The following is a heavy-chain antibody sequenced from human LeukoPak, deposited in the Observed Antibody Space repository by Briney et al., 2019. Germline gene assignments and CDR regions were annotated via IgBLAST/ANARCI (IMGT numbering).Heavy chain of an antibody. Sequence: PGGSLRLSCAASGFTFSSYGMPWVRQAPGKGLEWVAVISYDGSNKYYADSVKGRFTISRDNSKNTLYLQMNSLRAEDTAVYYCARARPNYDYWGQGTLVTVSS. CDR2: ISYDGSNK. CDR3: ARARPNYDY. CDR1: GFTFSSYG. J-gene: IGHJ4*02. V-gene: IGHV3-30*03.